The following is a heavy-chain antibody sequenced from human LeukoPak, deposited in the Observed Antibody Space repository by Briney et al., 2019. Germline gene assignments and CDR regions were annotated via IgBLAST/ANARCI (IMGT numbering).Heavy chain of an antibody. CDR2: ISSSSSYI. Sequence: GGSLRLSCAASGFTFSSYSMNWVRQAPGKGLEWVSSISSSSSYIYYADSVKGRFTISRDNAKNSLYLQMNSLRAEDTAVYYCARVADRTHAFDIWGQGTMVTVSP. V-gene: IGHV3-21*01. CDR3: ARVADRTHAFDI. D-gene: IGHD2-21*01. J-gene: IGHJ3*02. CDR1: GFTFSSYS.